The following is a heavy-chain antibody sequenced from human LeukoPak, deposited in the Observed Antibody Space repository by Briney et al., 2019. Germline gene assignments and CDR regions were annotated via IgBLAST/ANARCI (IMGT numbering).Heavy chain of an antibody. V-gene: IGHV1-69*05. J-gene: IGHJ3*02. CDR3: ARASYGGNSPMLFDI. Sequence: GASVKVSCKASGGTFSSYAISWVRQAPGQGLEWMGGIIPIFGTANYAQKLQGRVTMTRDTSTSTVYMELSSLRSEDTAVYYCARASYGGNSPMLFDIWGQGTMVTVSS. D-gene: IGHD4-23*01. CDR1: GGTFSSYA. CDR2: IIPIFGTA.